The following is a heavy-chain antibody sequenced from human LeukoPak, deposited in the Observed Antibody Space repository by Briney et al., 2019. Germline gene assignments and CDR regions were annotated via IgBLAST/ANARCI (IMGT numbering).Heavy chain of an antibody. Sequence: ASVKVSCKASGYTFTSYGISWARQAPGQGLEWMGWISAYNGNTNYAQKLQGRVTMTTDTSTSTAYMELRSLRSDDTAVYYCARDRRAYRGSGSQFDYWGQGTLVTVSS. D-gene: IGHD3-10*01. V-gene: IGHV1-18*01. CDR2: ISAYNGNT. J-gene: IGHJ4*02. CDR1: GYTFTSYG. CDR3: ARDRRAYRGSGSQFDY.